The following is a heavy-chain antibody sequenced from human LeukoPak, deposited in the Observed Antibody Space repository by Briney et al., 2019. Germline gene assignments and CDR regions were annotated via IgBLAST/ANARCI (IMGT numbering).Heavy chain of an antibody. CDR2: IYHSGST. CDR3: ARVPRGDAFDI. Sequence: SETLSLTCTVSGYSISSGYYWGWIRQPPGKGLEWIGSIYHSGSTYYNPSLESRVTISVDTSKNQFSLKLSSVTAADTAVYYCARVPRGDAFDIWGQGTMVTVSS. J-gene: IGHJ3*02. CDR1: GYSISSGYY. V-gene: IGHV4-38-2*02. D-gene: IGHD3-10*01.